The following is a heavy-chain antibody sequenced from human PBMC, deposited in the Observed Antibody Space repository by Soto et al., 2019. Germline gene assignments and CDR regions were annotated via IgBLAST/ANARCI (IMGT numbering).Heavy chain of an antibody. J-gene: IGHJ6*02. Sequence: QITLKESGPTLVKPTQPLTLTCTFSGFSLSTSGVGVGWIRQPPGKALEWLALIYWDDDKRYSPSLKSRLTITKDTSKNQVVLTMTNMDPVDTATYYCARWVVAATAPYYYYGMDVWGQGTTFTVSS. CDR2: IYWDDDK. CDR1: GFSLSTSGVG. CDR3: ARWVVAATAPYYYYGMDV. D-gene: IGHD2-15*01. V-gene: IGHV2-5*02.